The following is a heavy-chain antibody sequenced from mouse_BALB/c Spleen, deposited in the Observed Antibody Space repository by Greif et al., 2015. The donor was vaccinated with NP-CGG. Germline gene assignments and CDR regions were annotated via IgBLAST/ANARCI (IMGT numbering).Heavy chain of an antibody. CDR2: ISNGGGST. CDR3: ARRGLWYGFAY. J-gene: IGHJ3*01. D-gene: IGHD2-1*01. V-gene: IGHV5-12-2*01. Sequence: DVKLVESGGGLVQPGGSLKLSCAASGFTFSSYTMSWVRQTPEKRLEWVAYISNGGGSTYYPDTVKGRFTISRDNAENTLYLQMSSLKSEDTAMYYCARRGLWYGFAYWGQGTLVTVSA. CDR1: GFTFSSYT.